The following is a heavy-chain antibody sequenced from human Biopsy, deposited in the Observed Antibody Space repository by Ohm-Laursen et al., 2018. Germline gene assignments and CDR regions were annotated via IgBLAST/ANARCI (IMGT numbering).Heavy chain of an antibody. CDR2: IKQDGSET. D-gene: IGHD3-10*01. J-gene: IGHJ6*02. V-gene: IGHV3-7*01. CDR1: GFTFSSYW. CDR3: ARWYGDLFYYYNGMDV. Sequence: SLRLSCAASGFTFSSYWMSWVRQAPGKGLEWVANIKQDGSETYFVDSVKGRFTISRDNANNSVSLQMNNLRVDDTAVYYCARWYGDLFYYYNGMDVWGQGTTVTVSS.